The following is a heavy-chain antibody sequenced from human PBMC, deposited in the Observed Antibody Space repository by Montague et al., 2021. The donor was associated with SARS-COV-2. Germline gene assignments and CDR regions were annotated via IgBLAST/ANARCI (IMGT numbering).Heavy chain of an antibody. CDR2: TYYRSKWYN. CDR1: GDSVSRNSAA. V-gene: IGHV6-1*01. CDR3: ARDDPYCTNCVGYTSNWFDP. Sequence: CAISGDSVSRNSAAWNWIRQSPSRGLEWLGRTYYRSKWYNDYAVSVKSRITINPDTSKNQFSLQLNSVTPEDTAVYYCARDDPYCTNCVGYTSNWFDPWGQGTLVTVSS. J-gene: IGHJ5*02. D-gene: IGHD2-8*01.